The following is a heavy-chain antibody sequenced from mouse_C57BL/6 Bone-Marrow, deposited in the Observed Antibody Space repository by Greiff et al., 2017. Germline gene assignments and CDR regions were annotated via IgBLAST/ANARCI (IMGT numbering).Heavy chain of an antibody. CDR2: IHPNSGST. J-gene: IGHJ1*03. V-gene: IGHV1-64*01. D-gene: IGHD1-1*02. CDR1: GYTFTSYW. Sequence: QVQLQQPGAELVKPGASVKLSCKASGYTFTSYWMHWVKQRPGHGLEWIGMIHPNSGSTNYNEKFKSKATLTVDTSSSTAYMQLSSLTSEDSAVYYCARWWTWYFDVWGTGTTVTVSS. CDR3: ARWWTWYFDV.